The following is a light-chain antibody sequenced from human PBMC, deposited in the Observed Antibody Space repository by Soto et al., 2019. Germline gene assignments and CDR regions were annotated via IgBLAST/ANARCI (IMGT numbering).Light chain of an antibody. CDR1: QTLSNSF. CDR3: QQYGNSEII. V-gene: IGKV3-20*01. CDR2: DTS. J-gene: IGKJ5*01. Sequence: EIALTQSPGTLSLSQGERATLSCRASQTLSNSFIAWYQHKPGQATRLLVYDTSTRATGIPDRYSGSGSGTDFTLTISRLEPEDFAVFFCQQYGNSEIIFGQGTRLEIK.